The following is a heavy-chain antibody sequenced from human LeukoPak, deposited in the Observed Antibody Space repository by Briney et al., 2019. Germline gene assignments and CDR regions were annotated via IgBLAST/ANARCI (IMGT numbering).Heavy chain of an antibody. CDR2: ISGSGGST. J-gene: IGHJ4*02. V-gene: IGHV3-23*01. CDR1: GFTFSSYA. CDR3: AKDSQGVYFDWLPDY. Sequence: GGFLRLSCAASGFTFSSYAMSWVRQAPGKGLEWGSAISGSGGSTYYADSVKGRFTISRDNSKNTLYLQMNSLRAEDTAVYYCAKDSQGVYFDWLPDYWGQGTLVTVSS. D-gene: IGHD3-9*01.